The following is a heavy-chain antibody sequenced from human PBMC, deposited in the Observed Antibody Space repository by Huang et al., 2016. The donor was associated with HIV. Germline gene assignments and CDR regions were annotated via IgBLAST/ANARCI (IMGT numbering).Heavy chain of an antibody. CDR3: ARHNIYCSGGRCSGFDY. D-gene: IGHD2-15*01. Sequence: QLQLQESGPGLVKPSETLSLTCTVSGGSISGSTYYWGWIRQSPGKGLEWIGSMYYGGNTYYKSSLKSRVTISVDKSKNQFSLKLTSVTAADTSVYYCARHNIYCSGGRCSGFDYWGQGTLVTVSS. J-gene: IGHJ4*02. V-gene: IGHV4-39*01. CDR2: MYYGGNT. CDR1: GGSISGSTYY.